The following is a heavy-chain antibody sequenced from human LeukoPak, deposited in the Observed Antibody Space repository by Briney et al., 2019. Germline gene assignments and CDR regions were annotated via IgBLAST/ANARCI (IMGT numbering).Heavy chain of an antibody. D-gene: IGHD3-3*01. V-gene: IGHV1-18*01. J-gene: IGHJ5*02. CDR1: GYTFTSYG. CDR3: ARTLYDFWSGYYNNWFDP. Sequence: ASVTVSFTASGYTFTSYGISWVRQAPGQGLEWMGWISAYNGNTNYAQKLQGRVTMTTDTSTSTAYMELRSLRSGDTAVYYCARTLYDFWSGYYNNWFDPWGQGTLVTVSS. CDR2: ISAYNGNT.